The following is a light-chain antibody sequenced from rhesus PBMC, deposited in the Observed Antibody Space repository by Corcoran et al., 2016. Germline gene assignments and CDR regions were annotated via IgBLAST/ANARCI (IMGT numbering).Light chain of an antibody. CDR2: DAS. CDR1: QSVGSN. Sequence: ETVVTQSPATLSLSPGERATLSCRASQSVGSNLAWYQQKPGQAPKLIIYDASSRATGIPDRFSGSGSGTEFTRTISSLEPEDVGVYYCQQYNNWNSFGQGTKVEIK. CDR3: QQYNNWNS. V-gene: IGKV3-42*02. J-gene: IGKJ2*01.